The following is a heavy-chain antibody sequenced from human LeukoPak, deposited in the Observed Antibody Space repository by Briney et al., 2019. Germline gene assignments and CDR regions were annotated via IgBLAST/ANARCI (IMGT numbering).Heavy chain of an antibody. D-gene: IGHD3-9*01. V-gene: IGHV3-30*02. CDR3: AKDGPFLTGYYKGAYFDY. CDR1: GFTFSSYG. J-gene: IGHJ4*02. Sequence: GGSLRLSCAASGFTFSSYGMHWVRQAPGKGLEWVAFIRYDGSNKYYADSVKGRFTISRDNSKNTLYLQMNSLRAEDTAVYYCAKDGPFLTGYYKGAYFDYWGQGTLVTVSS. CDR2: IRYDGSNK.